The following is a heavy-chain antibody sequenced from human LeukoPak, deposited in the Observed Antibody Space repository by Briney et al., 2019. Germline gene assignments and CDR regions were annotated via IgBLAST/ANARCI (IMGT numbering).Heavy chain of an antibody. V-gene: IGHV3-30-3*01. J-gene: IGHJ6*02. CDR1: GFTFSTYS. Sequence: GRSLRLSCAASGFTFSTYSMHWVRQAPGKGLEWVAVISYDGTNIYYADSVKGRFTISRDNSKNTLYLQMNSLRAEDTAVYYCARDHTTLVRGVIYYYYGVDVWGQGTTATVSS. D-gene: IGHD3-10*01. CDR3: ARDHTTLVRGVIYYYYGVDV. CDR2: ISYDGTNI.